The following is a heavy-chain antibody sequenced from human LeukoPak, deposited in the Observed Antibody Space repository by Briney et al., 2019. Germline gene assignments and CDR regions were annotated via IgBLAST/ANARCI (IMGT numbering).Heavy chain of an antibody. CDR1: GFTFSSYA. D-gene: IGHD5-18*01. CDR2: ISGSGGST. Sequence: GGSLRLSCAASGFTFSSYAMSWVRQAPGKGLEWVSAISGSGGSTYYADSVKGRFTISRDNSKNTLYLQMNSLRAEDTAVYYCARATGYSYGNSPYYFDYWGQGTLVTVSS. J-gene: IGHJ4*02. V-gene: IGHV3-23*01. CDR3: ARATGYSYGNSPYYFDY.